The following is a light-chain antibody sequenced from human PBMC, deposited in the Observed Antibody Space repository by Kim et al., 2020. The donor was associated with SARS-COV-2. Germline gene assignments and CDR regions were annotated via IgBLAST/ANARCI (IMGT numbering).Light chain of an antibody. CDR2: DVS. Sequence: PGRATRVLLDDVSKRPAGGPDRFAGSKSGNTASLTVSGLQAEDEADDYCCSYAGSYTLVFGGGTKVTVL. CDR3: CSYAGSYTLV. V-gene: IGLV2-11*01. J-gene: IGLJ2*01.